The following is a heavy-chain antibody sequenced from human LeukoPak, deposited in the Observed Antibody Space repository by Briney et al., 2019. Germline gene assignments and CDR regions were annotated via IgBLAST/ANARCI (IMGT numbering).Heavy chain of an antibody. V-gene: IGHV4-4*07. CDR1: GGSISSYY. CDR3: ARGPVHGYSSGWSAFDI. Sequence: PSETLSLTCTVSGGSISSYYWSWIRQPAGKGLEWIGRIYTSGGTNYNPSLKSRVTMSVDTSKNQFSLKLSSVTAADTAVYYCARGPVHGYSSGWSAFDIWGQGTMVTVSS. CDR2: IYTSGGT. D-gene: IGHD6-19*01. J-gene: IGHJ3*02.